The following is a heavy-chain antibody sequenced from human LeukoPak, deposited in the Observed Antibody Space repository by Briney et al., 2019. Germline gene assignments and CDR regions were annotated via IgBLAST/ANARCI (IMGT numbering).Heavy chain of an antibody. CDR3: ARSPSRYDFWSGDPEYFQH. Sequence: PSQTLSLACTVSGDSISSGDYYWNWIRQPPGKGLEWIGYIYYSGSTYYNPSLKSRVTISVDTSKNQFSLNLSSVTAADTAVYYCARSPSRYDFWSGDPEYFQHWGQGTLVTVSS. V-gene: IGHV4-30-4*08. CDR1: GDSISSGDYY. J-gene: IGHJ1*01. CDR2: IYYSGST. D-gene: IGHD3-3*01.